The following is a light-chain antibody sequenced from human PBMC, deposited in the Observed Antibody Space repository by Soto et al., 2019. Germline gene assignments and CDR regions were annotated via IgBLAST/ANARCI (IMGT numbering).Light chain of an antibody. J-gene: IGKJ1*01. CDR1: QSISGW. V-gene: IGKV1-5*01. CDR2: DSS. Sequence: DIQMTQSPSTLSASVGDKVTITCGAGQSISGWLAWYQQKPGKVPKLLIYDSSSLESGVPSRFSGSGSGTEFTLPISSLQPDDFATYYCQQYNSYWTFGQGTKVEIK. CDR3: QQYNSYWT.